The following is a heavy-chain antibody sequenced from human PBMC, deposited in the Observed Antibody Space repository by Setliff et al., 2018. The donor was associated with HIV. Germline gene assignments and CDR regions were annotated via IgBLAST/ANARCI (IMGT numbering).Heavy chain of an antibody. CDR2: ISGSGGNT. CDR1: GFTFMNYA. V-gene: IGHV3-23*01. CDR3: ARTGHYYYYYMDV. J-gene: IGHJ6*03. Sequence: GSLRLSCAASGFTFMNYAMSWVRQAPGKGLAWVSTISGSGGNTYYADSVKGRVTISRDNSKNTLYLQMNSLRAEDTAVYYCARTGHYYYYYMDVWGKGTTVTVSS.